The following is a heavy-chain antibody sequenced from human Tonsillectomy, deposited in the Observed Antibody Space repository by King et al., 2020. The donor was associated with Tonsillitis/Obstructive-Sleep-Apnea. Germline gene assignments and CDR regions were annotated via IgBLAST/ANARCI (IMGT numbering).Heavy chain of an antibody. Sequence: VQLQESGPGLVKPSGTLSLTCAVSGGSISSSNWWSWVRQPPGKGLEWLGEIYHSGSTNYNPSLKSRVTISVDKSRNQFSLNLTSVTAADTAVYYCATSGVVATGTIDYWGQGTLVTVSS. CDR1: GGSISSSNW. CDR2: IYHSGST. D-gene: IGHD6-13*01. V-gene: IGHV4-4*02. J-gene: IGHJ4*02. CDR3: ATSGVVATGTIDY.